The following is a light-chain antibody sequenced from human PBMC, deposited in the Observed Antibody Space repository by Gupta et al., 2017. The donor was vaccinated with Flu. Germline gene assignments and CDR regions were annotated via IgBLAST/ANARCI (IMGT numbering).Light chain of an antibody. CDR2: DDR. Sequence: TARMTCGGNNIGTESVDWYQQKPGQAPVVVVFDDRDRPSQGPERFSGSKSGNTATLTVSRVEVGEEADYYCLLFDYMSDHPLYVFGTGTKVTVL. CDR3: LLFDYMSDHPLYV. J-gene: IGLJ1*01. CDR1: NIGTES. V-gene: IGLV3-21*02.